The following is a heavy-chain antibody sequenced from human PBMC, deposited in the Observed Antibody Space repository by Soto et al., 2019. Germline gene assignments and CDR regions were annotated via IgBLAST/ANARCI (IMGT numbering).Heavy chain of an antibody. V-gene: IGHV1-2*02. D-gene: IGHD2-21*01. CDR1: GYTFTDNP. CDR3: ARKPYVDSIMWSLHP. J-gene: IGHJ5*02. CDR2: INPKRGDA. Sequence: QVQLVQSGAEVKKPGASVKVSCEASGYTFTDNPIHWLRRTPGQGLEWMGWINPKRGDANYAQKFQGRVTMTRDASINLAYMEVTRLTSDDTAIYFCARKPYVDSIMWSLHPWGQGPLFPFPP.